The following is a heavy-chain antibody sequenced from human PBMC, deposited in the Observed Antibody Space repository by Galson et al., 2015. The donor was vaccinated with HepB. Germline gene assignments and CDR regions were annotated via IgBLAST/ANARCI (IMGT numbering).Heavy chain of an antibody. D-gene: IGHD2-8*01. CDR1: GFTFCSYA. Sequence: SLRLSCTASGFTFCSYAMHWVRQAPGKGLEWVAVISYDGSNKYYADTVKGRFTISRDNSKNTLYLQMNSLRAEDTAVYYCARGEGVLMVYAPYYFDYWGQGTPVTVSS. CDR2: ISYDGSNK. CDR3: ARGEGVLMVYAPYYFDY. J-gene: IGHJ4*02. V-gene: IGHV3-30-3*01.